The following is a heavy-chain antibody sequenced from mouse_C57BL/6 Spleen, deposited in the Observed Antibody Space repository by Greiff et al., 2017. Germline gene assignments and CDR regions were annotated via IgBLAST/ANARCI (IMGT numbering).Heavy chain of an antibody. CDR3: TKGITTVVATGFDY. CDR2: IDPETGGT. V-gene: IGHV1-15*01. CDR1: GYTFTDCE. J-gene: IGHJ2*01. Sequence: QVQLQQSGAELVRPGASVTLSCKASGYTFTDCEMHWVKQTPVHGLEWIGAIDPETGGTAYNQKFKGKAILTADKSSSTAYMELRSLTSEDSAVYYGTKGITTVVATGFDYGGQGTTLTVSS. D-gene: IGHD1-1*01.